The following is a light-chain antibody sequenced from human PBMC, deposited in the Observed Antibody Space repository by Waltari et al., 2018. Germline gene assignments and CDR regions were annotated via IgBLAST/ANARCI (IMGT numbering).Light chain of an antibody. V-gene: IGKV1-5*03. Sequence: DIQMTQSPSTLSASVGDRVTITCRASQTIGTWLAWYQQKPGKAPKLLIYKASTLQSGVPSKFSGCGSGTEFTLAISSLQPDDIATYFCQQYNSYPWTFGQGTQVEVK. CDR3: QQYNSYPWT. CDR1: QTIGTW. J-gene: IGKJ1*01. CDR2: KAS.